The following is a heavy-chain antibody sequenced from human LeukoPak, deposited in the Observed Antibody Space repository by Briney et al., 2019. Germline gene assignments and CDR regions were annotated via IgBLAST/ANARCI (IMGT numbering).Heavy chain of an antibody. CDR1: GFTFSSYA. Sequence: PGGSLRLSCAASGFTFSSYAVHWVRQAPGKGLEWVAVISYDGSNKYYADSVRGRFTISRDNSKNTVSLQMESLRAEDTALYYCAKDYAVGSIDYWGQGTLVTVSS. D-gene: IGHD3-16*01. J-gene: IGHJ4*02. CDR2: ISYDGSNK. V-gene: IGHV3-30*04. CDR3: AKDYAVGSIDY.